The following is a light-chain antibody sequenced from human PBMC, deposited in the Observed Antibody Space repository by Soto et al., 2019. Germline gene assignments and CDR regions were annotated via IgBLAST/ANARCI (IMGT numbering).Light chain of an antibody. CDR2: DAS. CDR1: QDISKY. Sequence: DIQMTQSPSSLSASVGDRVTITCQASQDISKYLNWYQQQPGKDPKLLIYDASNLETGVPSRFSGTGSGAYYTVTISSLHPEDVATYDCQQYGSLPFTFGPGTKVETK. J-gene: IGKJ3*01. V-gene: IGKV1-33*01. CDR3: QQYGSLPFT.